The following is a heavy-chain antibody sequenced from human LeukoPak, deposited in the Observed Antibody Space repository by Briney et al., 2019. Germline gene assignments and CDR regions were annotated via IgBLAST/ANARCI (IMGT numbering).Heavy chain of an antibody. CDR2: IYYSGST. CDR3: ARGPDMVRGVIIPYYFDY. CDR1: GGSISSSSYY. Sequence: SETLSLTCTVSGGSISSSSYYWGWIRQPPGKGLEWIGTIYYSGSTYYNPSLKSRVTISVDRSKNQFSLKLSSVTAADTAVYYCARGPDMVRGVIIPYYFDYWGQGTLVTVSS. D-gene: IGHD3-10*01. J-gene: IGHJ4*02. V-gene: IGHV4-39*07.